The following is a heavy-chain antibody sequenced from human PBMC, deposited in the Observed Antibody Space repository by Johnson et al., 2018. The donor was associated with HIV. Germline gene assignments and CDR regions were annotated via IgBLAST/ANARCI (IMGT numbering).Heavy chain of an antibody. CDR2: VSSSGSTI. D-gene: IGHD2-2*01. V-gene: IGHV3-11*04. CDR3: ARDSGGIIQTQLLALDLTWAFDI. CDR1: GFTFSDYY. Sequence: QVQLVESGGGLVKPGGSLRLSCEASGFTFSDYYMTWIRQAPGKGLEWVSYVSSSGSTIYYAASVKGRFNISRDNAKNSLYLQMNSLRAEDTAVYYCARDSGGIIQTQLLALDLTWAFDIWGQGTMVTVSS. J-gene: IGHJ3*02.